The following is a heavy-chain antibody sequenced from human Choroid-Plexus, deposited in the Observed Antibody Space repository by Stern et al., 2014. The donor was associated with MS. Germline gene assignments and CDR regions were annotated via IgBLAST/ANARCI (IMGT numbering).Heavy chain of an antibody. CDR3: AKDRQYLTYFFDH. Sequence: EQLVQSGGGVVQPGRPLRLSCVASGFTFGSCAMHWVRQAPGKGLEWVAGVSYDGSNKDYADSVKGRFTISRDNSQNTVYMQMSSLRPEDTAVYYCAKDRQYLTYFFDHWGQGSLVTVSS. D-gene: IGHD2/OR15-2a*01. CDR2: VSYDGSNK. V-gene: IGHV3-30*18. CDR1: GFTFGSCA. J-gene: IGHJ5*02.